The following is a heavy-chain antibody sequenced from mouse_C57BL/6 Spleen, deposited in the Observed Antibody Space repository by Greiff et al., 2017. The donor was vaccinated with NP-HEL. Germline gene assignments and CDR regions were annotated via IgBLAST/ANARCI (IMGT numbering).Heavy chain of an antibody. D-gene: IGHD2-5*01. J-gene: IGHJ3*01. CDR1: GYTFTDYY. CDR2: INPNNGGT. V-gene: IGHV1-26*01. Sequence: EVQLQQSGPELVKPGASVKISCKASGYTFTDYYMNWVKQSHGKSLEWIGDINPNNGGTSYNQKLKGKATLTVDKSSSTAYMELRSLTSEDSAVYYWARKAGGSNYWFAYWGQGTLVTVSA. CDR3: ARKAGGSNYWFAY.